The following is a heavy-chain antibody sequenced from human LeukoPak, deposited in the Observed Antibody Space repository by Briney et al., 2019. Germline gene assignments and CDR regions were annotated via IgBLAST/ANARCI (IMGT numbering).Heavy chain of an antibody. CDR3: ARGDYVGWFDP. CDR1: GYSISSGYY. CDR2: IYYSGST. J-gene: IGHJ5*02. V-gene: IGHV4-61*01. Sequence: PSETLSLTCAVSGYSISSGYYWGWIRQPPGKGLEWIGYIYYSGSTNYNPSLKSRVTISVDTSKNQFSLKLSPVTAADTAVYYCARGDYVGWFDPWGQGTLVTVSS. D-gene: IGHD3-10*02.